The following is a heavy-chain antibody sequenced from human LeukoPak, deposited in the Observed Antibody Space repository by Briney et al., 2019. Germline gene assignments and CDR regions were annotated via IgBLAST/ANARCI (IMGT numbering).Heavy chain of an antibody. D-gene: IGHD5-12*01. CDR1: GFTFSSYG. V-gene: IGHV3-33*01. Sequence: GKSLRLSCAASGFTFSSYGMHWVRQAPGKGLEWVALIWYDGSHKDYTDSVKGRFTISRDNPKNTLYLLMKSLRAEDTAVYYCVREDSGYDIHFDYWGQGTLVTVSS. J-gene: IGHJ4*02. CDR3: VREDSGYDIHFDY. CDR2: IWYDGSHK.